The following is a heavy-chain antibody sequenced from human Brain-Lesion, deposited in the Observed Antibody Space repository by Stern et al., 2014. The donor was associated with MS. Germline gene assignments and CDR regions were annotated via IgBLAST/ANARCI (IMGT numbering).Heavy chain of an antibody. CDR2: VNNDGRRT. J-gene: IGHJ5*01. V-gene: IGHV3-74*01. CDR1: GFTFSNYW. Sequence: VQLQASGGGFVHPGGSLRLSCAASGFTFSNYWMHWVRQAPGQGLVWVARVNNDGRRTSYADSVKGRFTMSRDNAKNTLYLQMNSLRVEDTAIYYCARGERWFDSWGQGTLVTVSS. CDR3: ARGERWFDS.